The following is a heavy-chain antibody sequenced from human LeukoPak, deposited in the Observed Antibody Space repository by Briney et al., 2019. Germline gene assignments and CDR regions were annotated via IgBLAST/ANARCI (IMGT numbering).Heavy chain of an antibody. V-gene: IGHV1-69*13. J-gene: IGHJ4*02. D-gene: IGHD6-19*01. CDR1: GDTFSTYG. CDR3: ASGRIAVAGPFDY. CDR2: IIPIFGTA. Sequence: GASVKVSCKVSGDTFSTYGISWVRQAPGQGLEWMGGIIPIFGTANYAQKFQGRVTITADESTSTAYMELSSLRSEDTAVYYCASGRIAVAGPFDYWGQGTLVTVSS.